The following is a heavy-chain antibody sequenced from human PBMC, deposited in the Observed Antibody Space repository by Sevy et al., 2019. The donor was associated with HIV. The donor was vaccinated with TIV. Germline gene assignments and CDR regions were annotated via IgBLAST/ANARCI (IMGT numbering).Heavy chain of an antibody. Sequence: GGSLRLSCAVSGFTFNNAWMNWVRQAPGTGLQWVGLIKSKIDGETTDYAAPVKGRFTISRDDSKNTLFLQMNSLKIEDTAVYYCATAPGYYDSALFEYWGPGTLVTVSS. CDR2: IKSKIDGETT. D-gene: IGHD3-22*01. CDR3: ATAPGYYDSALFEY. V-gene: IGHV3-15*01. J-gene: IGHJ4*02. CDR1: GFTFNNAW.